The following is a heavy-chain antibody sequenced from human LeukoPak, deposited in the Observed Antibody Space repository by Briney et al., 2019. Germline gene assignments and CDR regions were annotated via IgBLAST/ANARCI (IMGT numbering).Heavy chain of an antibody. J-gene: IGHJ4*02. D-gene: IGHD3-22*01. CDR1: GFTFSSYA. V-gene: IGHV3-23*01. Sequence: GGSLRLSCAASGFTFSSYAMSWVRQAPGKGLEWVSAISGSGGSTYYADSVKGRFTISRDNSKNTLYLQMNSLRAEDTAVYYCAKDHDYYDSSGYGFDYWGQGTLVTVSS. CDR2: ISGSGGST. CDR3: AKDHDYYDSSGYGFDY.